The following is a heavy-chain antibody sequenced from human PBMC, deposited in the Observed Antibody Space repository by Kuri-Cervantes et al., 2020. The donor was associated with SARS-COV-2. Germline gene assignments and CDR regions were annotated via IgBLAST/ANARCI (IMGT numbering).Heavy chain of an antibody. Sequence: SETLSLTCTVSGGSISSSSYYWGWIRQPPGKGLEWIGSIYYSGSTYYNPSLKSRVTISVDTSKNQFSLKLSSVTAADTAVYYCARDYSGEGDFDYWGQGTLVTVSS. CDR1: GGSISSSSYY. J-gene: IGHJ4*02. D-gene: IGHD1-26*01. V-gene: IGHV4-39*02. CDR2: IYYSGST. CDR3: ARDYSGEGDFDY.